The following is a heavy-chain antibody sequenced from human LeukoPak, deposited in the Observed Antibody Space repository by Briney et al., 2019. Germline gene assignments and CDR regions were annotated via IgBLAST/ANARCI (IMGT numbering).Heavy chain of an antibody. J-gene: IGHJ5*02. CDR2: ISGSGGST. Sequence: GGSLRLSCAASGFTFSSYAMSWVRQAPGKGLEWGSAISGSGGSTYYADSVKGRFTISRDNSKNTLYLKMNSLRAEDTAVYYCAKDRNYYGSGSYSNWFDPWGQGTLVTVSS. D-gene: IGHD3-10*01. V-gene: IGHV3-23*01. CDR3: AKDRNYYGSGSYSNWFDP. CDR1: GFTFSSYA.